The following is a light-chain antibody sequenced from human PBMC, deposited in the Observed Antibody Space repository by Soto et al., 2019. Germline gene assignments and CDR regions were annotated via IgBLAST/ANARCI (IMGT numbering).Light chain of an antibody. J-gene: IGKJ4*01. V-gene: IGKV4-1*01. CDR3: QQYYSSPLT. CDR2: WAS. CDR1: QSVLYSSNNKNY. Sequence: DIVMTQSPDSLAVSLGDRATINCKSSQSVLYSSNNKNYLAWYQQKPGQPPKLLIYWASTRESGVPDRFSGSGSGTDFTLTISSLQAEDVAAYYCQQYYSSPLTFGGGTKVDI.